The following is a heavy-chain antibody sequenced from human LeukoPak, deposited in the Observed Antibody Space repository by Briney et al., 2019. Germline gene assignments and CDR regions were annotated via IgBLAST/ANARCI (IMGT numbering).Heavy chain of an antibody. CDR2: IYYSGST. CDR3: ARLDSLYFYYMDV. J-gene: IGHJ6*03. CDR1: GGSLSSTHYY. V-gene: IGHV4-39*01. D-gene: IGHD3-9*01. Sequence: SETLSLTCTVSGGSLSSTHYYWGWIRQPPGKGLEWIGSIYYSGSTYYNPSLKSRVNISVDTSKNQFSLRLSSVTAADTAVYYCARLDSLYFYYMDVWGKGTTVTVSS.